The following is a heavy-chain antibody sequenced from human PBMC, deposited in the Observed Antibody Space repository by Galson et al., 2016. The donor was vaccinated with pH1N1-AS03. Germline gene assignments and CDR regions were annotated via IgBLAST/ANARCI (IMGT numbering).Heavy chain of an antibody. CDR2: ISGNGYST. Sequence: LRLSCAASGFTFSSYAMHWVRQAPGKGLEYVSAISGNGYSTYYANSVKGRFTISRGNSKSTLFLQMGSLRPEDRAVYYCARGPVSYSNYWFPPPDYWGQGTLVTVSS. J-gene: IGHJ4*02. CDR1: GFTFSSYA. CDR3: ARGPVSYSNYWFPPPDY. D-gene: IGHD6-13*01. V-gene: IGHV3-64*01.